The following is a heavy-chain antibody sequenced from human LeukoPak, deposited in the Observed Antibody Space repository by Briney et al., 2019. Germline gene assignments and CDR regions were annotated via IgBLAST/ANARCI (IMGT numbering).Heavy chain of an antibody. CDR3: ARLTTSLVPADNDAFDI. D-gene: IGHD2-2*01. V-gene: IGHV5-10-1*01. Sequence: GESLRISCKGSGYSFTSYWISWVRQMPGKGLEWMGRIDPSDSYTNYSPSFQGHVTISADKSISTAYLQWSSLKASDTAMYYCARLTTSLVPADNDAFDIWGQGTMVTVSS. CDR1: GYSFTSYW. CDR2: IDPSDSYT. J-gene: IGHJ3*02.